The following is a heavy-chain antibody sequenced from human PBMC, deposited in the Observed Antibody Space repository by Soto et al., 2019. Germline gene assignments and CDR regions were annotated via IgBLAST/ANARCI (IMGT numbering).Heavy chain of an antibody. J-gene: IGHJ6*02. Sequence: PGGSLRLSCAASGFTFSSYAMHWVRQAPGKGLEWVAVISYDGSNKYYADSVKGRFTISRDNSKNTLYLQMNSLRAEDTAVYYCARDGGHYYDSSGYSYYSYYYGMDVWGQGTTVTVSS. CDR3: ARDGGHYYDSSGYSYYSYYYGMDV. CDR1: GFTFSSYA. V-gene: IGHV3-30-3*01. D-gene: IGHD3-22*01. CDR2: ISYDGSNK.